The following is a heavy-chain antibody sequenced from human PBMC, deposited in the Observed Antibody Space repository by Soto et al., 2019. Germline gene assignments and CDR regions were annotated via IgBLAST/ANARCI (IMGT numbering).Heavy chain of an antibody. CDR1: GFTFSSYS. V-gene: IGHV3-48*02. J-gene: IGHJ6*02. CDR2: ISSSSSTI. Sequence: PVGSLRLSCAASGFTFSSYSMNWVRQAPGKGLEWVSYISSSSSTIYYADSVKGRFTISRDNAKNSLYLQMNSLRDEDTAVYYCARDPAYDFWSGYYNYYYYGMDVWGQGTTVTVSS. CDR3: ARDPAYDFWSGYYNYYYYGMDV. D-gene: IGHD3-3*01.